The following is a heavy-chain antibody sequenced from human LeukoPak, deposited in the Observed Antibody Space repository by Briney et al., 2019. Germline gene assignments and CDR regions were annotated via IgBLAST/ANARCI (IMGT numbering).Heavy chain of an antibody. D-gene: IGHD4/OR15-4a*01. Sequence: GGSLRLSCAASGFTFSDYNMRWIRQAPGKVLEWVSSISRSGSTKYYADSVKGRFTISRDNGKNSLDLQMNSLRADDTAVYYCARDTLGEGEDANYAVYYFDYWGQGTVVTVSS. CDR2: ISRSGSTK. CDR1: GFTFSDYN. J-gene: IGHJ4*02. V-gene: IGHV3-11*04. CDR3: ARDTLGEGEDANYAVYYFDY.